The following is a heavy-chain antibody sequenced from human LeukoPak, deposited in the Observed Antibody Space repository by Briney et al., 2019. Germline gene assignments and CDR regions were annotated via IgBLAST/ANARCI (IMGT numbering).Heavy chain of an antibody. CDR1: GFTFSSYS. Sequence: GGSLRLSCAASGFTFSSYSMNWVRQAPGKGLEWVSSISGSSSYIYYADSVKGRFTISRDNAKNSLYLQMNSLRAEDTAVYYCAKDRGYCSSTSCQIDYWGQGTLVTVSS. J-gene: IGHJ4*02. CDR3: AKDRGYCSSTSCQIDY. CDR2: ISGSSSYI. D-gene: IGHD2-2*01. V-gene: IGHV3-21*04.